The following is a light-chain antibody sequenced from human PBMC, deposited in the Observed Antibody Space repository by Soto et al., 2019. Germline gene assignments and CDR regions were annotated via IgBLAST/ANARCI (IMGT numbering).Light chain of an antibody. CDR1: SSNIGANYD. J-gene: IGLJ2*01. V-gene: IGLV1-40*01. CDR3: QSYDTDSVV. Sequence: QPVLTQPPSVSGAPGQRVTITCTGSSSNIGANYDVHWYQHLPGAAPKLLIYANNIRPSGVPDRFSGSRSGITASLAIAGLQAEDEANYFCQSYDTDSVVLGGGTKLTVL. CDR2: ANN.